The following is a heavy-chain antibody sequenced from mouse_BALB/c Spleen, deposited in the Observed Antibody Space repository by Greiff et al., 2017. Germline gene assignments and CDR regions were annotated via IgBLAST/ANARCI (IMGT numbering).Heavy chain of an antibody. Sequence: VQLKESGAELVKPGASVKLSCTASGFNIKDTYMHWVKQRPEQGLEWIGRIDPANGYTKYDPKFQGKATITADTSSNTAYLQLSSLTSEDTAVYYCAPNWAWFAYWGQGTLVTVSA. J-gene: IGHJ3*01. D-gene: IGHD4-1*01. V-gene: IGHV14-3*02. CDR2: IDPANGYT. CDR3: APNWAWFAY. CDR1: GFNIKDTY.